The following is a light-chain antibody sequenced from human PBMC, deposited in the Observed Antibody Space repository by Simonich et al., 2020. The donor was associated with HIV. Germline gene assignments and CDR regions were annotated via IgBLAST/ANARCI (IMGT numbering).Light chain of an antibody. Sequence: DIVMTQSPDSLAVSLGERATIDCKSCQIALCVSNNKYYLAWYQQKPGQPPKLLIYWASTRESGVPDRFSGSGSGTDFTLTISSLQAEDVAVYYCQQYCTTPYTFGQGTKLEIK. CDR1: QIALCVSNNKYY. V-gene: IGKV4-1*01. CDR2: WAS. CDR3: QQYCTTPYT. J-gene: IGKJ2*01.